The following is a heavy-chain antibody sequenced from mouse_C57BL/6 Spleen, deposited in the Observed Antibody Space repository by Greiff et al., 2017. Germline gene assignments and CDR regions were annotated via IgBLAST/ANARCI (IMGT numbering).Heavy chain of an antibody. Sequence: VKLMESGPGLVQPSQSLSITCTVSGFSLTSYGVHWVRQSPGKGLEWLGVIWSGGSTDYNAAFISRLSISKDNSKSQVFFKMNSLQADDTAIYYCARMGNYGYYAMDYWGQGTSVTVSS. V-gene: IGHV2-2*01. CDR1: GFSLTSYG. J-gene: IGHJ4*01. CDR2: IWSGGST. CDR3: ARMGNYGYYAMDY. D-gene: IGHD2-1*01.